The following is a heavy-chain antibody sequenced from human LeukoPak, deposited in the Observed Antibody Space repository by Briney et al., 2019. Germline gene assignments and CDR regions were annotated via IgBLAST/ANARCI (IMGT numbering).Heavy chain of an antibody. CDR1: GYTLTELS. V-gene: IGHV1-24*01. CDR2: FNPEDGET. D-gene: IGHD3-22*01. Sequence: ASVKLSCKVSGYTLTELSMHWVRQAPGKGLEWMGGFNPEDGETIYAQTFQGRVTMTEDTSTDTAYMELSSLRSEDTAVYYCATGREKGYYYDSPHKGVIDPWGQGTLVTVSS. J-gene: IGHJ5*02. CDR3: ATGREKGYYYDSPHKGVIDP.